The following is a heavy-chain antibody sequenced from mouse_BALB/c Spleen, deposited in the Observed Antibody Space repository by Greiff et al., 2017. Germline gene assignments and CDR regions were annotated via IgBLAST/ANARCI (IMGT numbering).Heavy chain of an antibody. D-gene: IGHD2-1*01. CDR2: INPSTGYT. CDR1: GYTFTSYW. V-gene: IGHV1-7*01. CDR3: ARSYGNYLYYFDY. J-gene: IGHJ2*01. Sequence: QVQLQQSGAELAKPGASVKMSCKASGYTFTSYWMHWVKQRPGQGLEWIGYINPSTGYTEYNQKFKDKATLTADKSSSTAYMQLSSLTSEDSAVYYCARSYGNYLYYFDYWGQGTTLTVSS.